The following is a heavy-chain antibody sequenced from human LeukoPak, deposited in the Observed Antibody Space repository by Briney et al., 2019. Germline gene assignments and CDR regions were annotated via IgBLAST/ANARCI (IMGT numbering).Heavy chain of an antibody. J-gene: IGHJ4*02. D-gene: IGHD3-10*01. V-gene: IGHV4-61*01. CDR2: IYYSGST. Sequence: SETLSLTCTVSGGSISDSSYYWGWIRQPPGKGLEWIGYIYYSGSTNYNPSLKSRVTISVDTSKNQFSLKLSSVTAADTAVYYCARDAPSYGSGSYIFGYWGQGTLVTVSS. CDR3: ARDAPSYGSGSYIFGY. CDR1: GGSISDSSYY.